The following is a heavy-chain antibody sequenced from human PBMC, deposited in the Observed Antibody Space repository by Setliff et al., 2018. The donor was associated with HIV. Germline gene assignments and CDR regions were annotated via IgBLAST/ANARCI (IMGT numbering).Heavy chain of an antibody. CDR2: INPYSGGT. CDR1: GYTFTAYY. CDR3: VREMRAAYKGPLWFGQSDPRPDTFDI. Sequence: ASVKVSCKASGYTFTAYYIHWVRQAPGQGLEWMGWINPYSGGTNYAQNLQGWVTMTRDTSITTAYMELSRLTSDDTALYFCVREMRAAYKGPLWFGQSDPRPDTFDIWGQGTMVTVSS. D-gene: IGHD3-10*01. J-gene: IGHJ3*02. V-gene: IGHV1-2*04.